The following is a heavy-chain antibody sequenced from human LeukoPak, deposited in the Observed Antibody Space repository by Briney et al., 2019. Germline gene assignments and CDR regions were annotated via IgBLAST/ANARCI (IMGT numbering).Heavy chain of an antibody. CDR1: GSTFMAPP. Sequence: PGGPLKLSGAALGSTFMAPPIHWFRRASGKGRKWFARITAKHATAYSATVKGRFTISRDDSKYTTYLQMNSLETEDTAVYYCVREGCGDTSCYTNDYWGQGTRVTVSS. J-gene: IGHJ4*02. D-gene: IGHD2-2*02. V-gene: IGHV3-73*01. CDR3: VREGCGDTSCYTNDY. CDR2: ITAKHAT.